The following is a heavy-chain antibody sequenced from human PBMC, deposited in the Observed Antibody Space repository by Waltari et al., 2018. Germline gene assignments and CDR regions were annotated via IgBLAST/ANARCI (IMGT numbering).Heavy chain of an antibody. D-gene: IGHD3-3*01. CDR1: AGSISSSSYY. Sequence: QLQLQESGPGLVKPSETLSLTCTVSAGSISSSSYYWGWIRQPPGKGLEWIGSIYYSGSTYYNPSLKSRVTISVDTSKNQFSLKLSSVTAADTAVYYCASRGRITIFGVGPDYWGQGTLVTVSS. CDR2: IYYSGST. CDR3: ASRGRITIFGVGPDY. V-gene: IGHV4-39*01. J-gene: IGHJ4*02.